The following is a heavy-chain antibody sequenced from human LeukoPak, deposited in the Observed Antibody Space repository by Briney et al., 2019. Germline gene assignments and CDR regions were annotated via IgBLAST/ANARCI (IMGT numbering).Heavy chain of an antibody. CDR2: ISYDGSNK. V-gene: IGHV3-30*18. Sequence: PGRSLRLSCAASGFTFCSYGMHWVRQAPGKGLEWVAVISYDGSNKYYADSVKGRFTISRDNSKNTLYLQMNSLRAEDTAVYYCAKDPGYCSGGSCYGLSDYWGQGTLVTVSS. J-gene: IGHJ4*02. D-gene: IGHD2-15*01. CDR1: GFTFCSYG. CDR3: AKDPGYCSGGSCYGLSDY.